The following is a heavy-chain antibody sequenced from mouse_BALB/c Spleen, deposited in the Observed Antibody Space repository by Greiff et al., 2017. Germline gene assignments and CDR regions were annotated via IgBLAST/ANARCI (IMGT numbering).Heavy chain of an antibody. Sequence: EVQLQQSGAELVKPGASVKMSCKASGYTFTSYVMHWVKQKPGQGLEWIGYINPYNDGTKYNEKFKGKATLTSDKSSSTAYMELSSLTSEDSAVYYCARDYGYVAMDYWGQGTSVTVSS. CDR2: INPYNDGT. D-gene: IGHD1-2*01. CDR1: GYTFTSYV. J-gene: IGHJ4*01. V-gene: IGHV1-14*01. CDR3: ARDYGYVAMDY.